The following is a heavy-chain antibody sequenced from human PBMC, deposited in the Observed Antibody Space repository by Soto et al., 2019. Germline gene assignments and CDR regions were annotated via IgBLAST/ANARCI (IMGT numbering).Heavy chain of an antibody. Sequence: SETLSLTCTVSGGSIISSDHYWGWICQPPVMGLEWIGSIYYSGSTYYNPSLKSRVTISVDTSKNQFSLRLSSVTAADTAVYYCARQGSWFGESPYYYYGMDVWGQGTTVT. CDR3: ARQGSWFGESPYYYYGMDV. CDR2: IYYSGST. V-gene: IGHV4-39*01. J-gene: IGHJ6*02. D-gene: IGHD3-10*01. CDR1: GGSIISSDHY.